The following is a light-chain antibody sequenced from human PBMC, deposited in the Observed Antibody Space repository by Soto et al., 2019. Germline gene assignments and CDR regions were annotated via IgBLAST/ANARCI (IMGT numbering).Light chain of an antibody. CDR3: QQYESSPPIT. J-gene: IGKJ5*01. CDR1: QTIRRNY. V-gene: IGKV3-20*01. CDR2: DAS. Sequence: EIVLTQSPGTLSLSPGERATLSCRASQTIRRNYLAWYQQKFGQAPRLLIYDASRRATGIADRFAGSRSGTDFTLTISRLEPEDFAVYYCQQYESSPPITFGQGTRLEIK.